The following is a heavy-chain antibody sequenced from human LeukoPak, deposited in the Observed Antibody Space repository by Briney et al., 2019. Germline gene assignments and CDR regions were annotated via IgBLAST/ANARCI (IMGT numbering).Heavy chain of an antibody. D-gene: IGHD2-15*01. V-gene: IGHV4-61*02. Sequence: SETLSLTCTVSGGSISSGSYYWNWIRQPAGKGLEWIGRIYPSGSTNYNPSLKSRVTISVDTSKNQFSLKLSSVTAADTAVYYCARHRRHPRPYNKGYCSGGSCYSRIPFDPWGQGTLVTVSS. CDR3: ARHRRHPRPYNKGYCSGGSCYSRIPFDP. CDR1: GGSISSGSYY. J-gene: IGHJ5*02. CDR2: IYPSGST.